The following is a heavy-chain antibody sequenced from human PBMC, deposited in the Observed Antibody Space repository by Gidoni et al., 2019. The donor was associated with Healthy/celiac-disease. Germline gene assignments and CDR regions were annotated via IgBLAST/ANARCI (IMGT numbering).Heavy chain of an antibody. V-gene: IGHV3-9*01. Sequence: SVFTFDDYAMHWVRQAPGKGLEWVSGISWNSGSIGYADSVKGRFTISRDNAKNSLYLQMNSLRAEDTALYYCAKDILDYGGNSGFDYWGQGTLVTVSS. J-gene: IGHJ4*02. D-gene: IGHD4-17*01. CDR3: AKDILDYGGNSGFDY. CDR2: ISWNSGSI. CDR1: VFTFDDYA.